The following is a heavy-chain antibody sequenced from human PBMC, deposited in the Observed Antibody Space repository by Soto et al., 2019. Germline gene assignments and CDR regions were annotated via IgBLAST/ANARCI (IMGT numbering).Heavy chain of an antibody. D-gene: IGHD1-26*01. CDR2: IYASGSP. J-gene: IGHJ4*02. CDR3: ARGVGSSPPQY. Sequence: SETLSLTCTISGGSVSVYYWSWIRQSTGQGLEWIGYIYASGSPYYNPSLRNRVTISADTSKNQISLKLTSPTAADTAVYYCARGVGSSPPQYWGRGTLVTVSS. CDR1: GGSVSVYY. V-gene: IGHV4-59*02.